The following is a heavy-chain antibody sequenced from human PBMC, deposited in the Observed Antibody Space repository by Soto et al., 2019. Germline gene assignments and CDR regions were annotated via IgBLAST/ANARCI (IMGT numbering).Heavy chain of an antibody. CDR3: AREDYGAYGGYFDY. D-gene: IGHD4-17*01. CDR1: GGSIRTGGYS. CDR2: TYHSGNP. V-gene: IGHV4-30-2*01. J-gene: IGHJ4*02. Sequence: QLQLQESGSGLVKPSQTLSLTCTVSGGSIRTGGYSWSWIRQPPGKGLDWIGNTYHSGNPYYNPSLKRRGTISVDGSKNQFSLKVSSVTAADTAVYYCAREDYGAYGGYFDYWGQGSLFTVSS.